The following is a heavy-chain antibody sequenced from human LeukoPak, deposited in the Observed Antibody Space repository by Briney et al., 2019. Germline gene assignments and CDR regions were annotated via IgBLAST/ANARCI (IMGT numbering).Heavy chain of an antibody. V-gene: IGHV4-4*07. J-gene: IGHJ5*02. Sequence: SETLSLTCSVSGGSISSYYWSWIRQPAGKVLEWIGRIYSSGTITYNPSLQSRVTMPVGTSKDEFSLKMSPVTAADTAVYYCTRDSGTTGEVKFDPWGQGTLVAVSS. CDR2: IYSSGTI. D-gene: IGHD3-10*01. CDR3: TRDSGTTGEVKFDP. CDR1: GGSISSYY.